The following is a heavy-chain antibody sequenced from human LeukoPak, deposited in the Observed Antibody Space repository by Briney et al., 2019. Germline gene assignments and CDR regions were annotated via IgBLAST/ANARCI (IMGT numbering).Heavy chain of an antibody. J-gene: IGHJ3*02. CDR1: GGSISSYY. CDR2: IYYSGST. D-gene: IGHD3-10*01. CDR3: ARQYYYGSGSLDAFDI. V-gene: IGHV4-59*08. Sequence: PSETLSLTCTVSGGSISSYYWSWIRQPPGKGLEWIGYIYYSGSTNYNPSLKSRVTISVDTSKNQFSLKLSSVTAADTAVYYCARQYYYGSGSLDAFDIWGQGTMVTVSS.